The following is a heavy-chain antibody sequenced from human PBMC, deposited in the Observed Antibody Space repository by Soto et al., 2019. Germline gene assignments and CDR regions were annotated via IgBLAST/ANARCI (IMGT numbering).Heavy chain of an antibody. V-gene: IGHV1-8*01. CDR2: MNPNSGNT. J-gene: IGHJ4*02. Sequence: ASVKVSCKGSGYTFTSYDINWVRQATGQGLEWMGWMNPNSGNTGYAQKFQGRVTMTRNTSISTAYMELSSLRSEDTAVYYCARGSGSPDYGDQRFEYWGQGTLVTVSS. D-gene: IGHD4-17*01. CDR1: GYTFTSYD. CDR3: ARGSGSPDYGDQRFEY.